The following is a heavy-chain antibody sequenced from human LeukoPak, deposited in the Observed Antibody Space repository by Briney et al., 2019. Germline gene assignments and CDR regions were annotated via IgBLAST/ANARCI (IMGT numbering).Heavy chain of an antibody. CDR2: IYYSGST. CDR3: ARDYYLDGYPYFDY. V-gene: IGHV4-59*01. D-gene: IGHD5-24*01. J-gene: IGHJ4*02. Sequence: SETLSLTCNVSGGSISNYYWSWIRQPPGKGLEWIGFIYYSGSTNYNPSLKSRVTISVDTSKNQFTLKLNSVTAADTAFYYCARDYYLDGYPYFDYWGQGTLVSVSS. CDR1: GGSISNYY.